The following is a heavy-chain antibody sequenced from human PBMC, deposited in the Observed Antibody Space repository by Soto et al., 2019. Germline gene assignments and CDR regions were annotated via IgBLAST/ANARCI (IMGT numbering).Heavy chain of an antibody. D-gene: IGHD1-26*01. CDR3: ASSPSGSHRIDY. CDR1: AYTFTNYY. V-gene: IGHV1-46*01. CDR2: INPISGST. Sequence: ASVKVSCKASAYTFTNYYIHWVRQAPGQGLQWMSIINPISGSTSYAQRFQGRLTMTKDTSTSTGYMELSSLRYDDTAVYYCASSPSGSHRIDYWGQGTLVTVSS. J-gene: IGHJ4*02.